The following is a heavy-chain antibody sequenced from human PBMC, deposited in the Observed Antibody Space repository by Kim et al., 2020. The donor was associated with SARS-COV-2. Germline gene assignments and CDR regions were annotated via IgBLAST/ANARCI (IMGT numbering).Heavy chain of an antibody. J-gene: IGHJ4*02. CDR3: TTDYERIGGLCDGETCYPASL. V-gene: IGHV3-15*01. CDR1: GFTFTEVW. CDR2: IRSKADGGTA. D-gene: IGHD2-21*01. Sequence: GGSLRLSCAASGFTFTEVWLSWVRQAPGKGLEWVGRIRSKADGGTADYAAPVKGRFTISRDDSKNTLYLQMNGLRAEDTAFYHCTTDYERIGGLCDGETCYPASLWGQGTLVTVSS.